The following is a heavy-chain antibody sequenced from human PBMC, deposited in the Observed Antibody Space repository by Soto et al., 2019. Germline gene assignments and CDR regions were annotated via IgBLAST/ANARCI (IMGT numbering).Heavy chain of an antibody. CDR1: GVTFSSDW. Sequence: GGSLRLSCTASGVTFSSDWIHWVRQAPGKGLVWVSHIKGDGSVTSFADSVKGRFTISRDNAKSTLSLQMNSLRAEDTAVYYCAKAHDPTYPSGGAFDIWGQGTMVT. CDR2: IKGDGSVT. J-gene: IGHJ3*02. V-gene: IGHV3-74*01. D-gene: IGHD3-10*01. CDR3: AKAHDPTYPSGGAFDI.